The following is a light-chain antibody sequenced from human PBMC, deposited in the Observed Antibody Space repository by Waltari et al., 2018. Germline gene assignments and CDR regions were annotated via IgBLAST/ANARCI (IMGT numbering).Light chain of an antibody. CDR2: QNT. V-gene: IGLV3-1*01. Sequence: SYELSQPPSVSVSPGQTESVTCSRNSLGHKYVSCYQQKPGQSPLLIISQNTNRPSGIPERFSGSNSGNTATLTISGTQAIDEADYYCQAWDSTTAVFGGGTNLAVL. J-gene: IGLJ3*02. CDR3: QAWDSTTAV. CDR1: SLGHKY.